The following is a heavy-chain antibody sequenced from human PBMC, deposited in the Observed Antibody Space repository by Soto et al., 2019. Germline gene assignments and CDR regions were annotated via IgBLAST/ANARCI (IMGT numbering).Heavy chain of an antibody. J-gene: IGHJ6*02. CDR1: GYTFTGYY. Sequence: GASVKVSCKASGYTFTGYYMHWVRQAPGQGLEWMGWINPNSGGTNYAQKFQGCVTMTRDTSISTAYMELSRLRSDDTAVYYCARDRALAATPLYYYYGMDVWGQGTTVTVSS. D-gene: IGHD2-15*01. V-gene: IGHV1-2*04. CDR3: ARDRALAATPLYYYYGMDV. CDR2: INPNSGGT.